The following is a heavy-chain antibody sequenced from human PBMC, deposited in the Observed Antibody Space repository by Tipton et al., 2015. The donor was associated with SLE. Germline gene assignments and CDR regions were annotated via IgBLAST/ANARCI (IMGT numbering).Heavy chain of an antibody. J-gene: IGHJ6*02. Sequence: SLRLSCAASGFTFSSYAMGWVRRAPGKGLECVSGISGSGGSAFYADSVKGRFTISRDNSRNTLYLQMNSLRPDDTAVYYCATSTVTTNPDYYYGMDVWGQGTTVTVSS. CDR3: ATSTVTTNPDYYYGMDV. CDR1: GFTFSSYA. D-gene: IGHD4-17*01. CDR2: ISGSGGSA. V-gene: IGHV3-23*01.